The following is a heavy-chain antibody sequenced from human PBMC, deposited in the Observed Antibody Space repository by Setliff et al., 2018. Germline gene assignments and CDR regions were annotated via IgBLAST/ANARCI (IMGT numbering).Heavy chain of an antibody. J-gene: IGHJ5*02. CDR1: GFTFSDYY. CDR3: ARDNTLFGVVITGSWFDP. Sequence: PGGSLRFSCAASGFTFSDYYMSWIRQAPGKGLEWVSYISSSSSYTNYADSVKGRFTISRDNAKNSLYLQMNSLRAEDTAVYYCARDNTLFGVVITGSWFDPWGQGTLVTVSS. V-gene: IGHV3-11*05. D-gene: IGHD3-3*01. CDR2: ISSSSSYT.